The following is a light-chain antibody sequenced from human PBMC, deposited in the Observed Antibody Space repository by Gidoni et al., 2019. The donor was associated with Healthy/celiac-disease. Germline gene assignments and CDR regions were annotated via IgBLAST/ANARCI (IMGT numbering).Light chain of an antibody. Sequence: IVMTQSPDSLAVSLGERATINCKSSQSVLSSSNNKNYLAWYQQRPEQPPKLLIYWASTRESGVPDRFSGSGSGTDFTLTISSLQAEDVAIYYCQQYYATPYTFGQGTKLEIK. CDR2: WAS. CDR1: QSVLSSSNNKNY. CDR3: QQYYATPYT. V-gene: IGKV4-1*01. J-gene: IGKJ2*01.